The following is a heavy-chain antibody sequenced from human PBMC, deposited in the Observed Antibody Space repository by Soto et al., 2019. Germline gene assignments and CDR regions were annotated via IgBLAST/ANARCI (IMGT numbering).Heavy chain of an antibody. Sequence: RASVKVSCKASGYTFNSYGISWVRQAPGQGLEWMGWISAYNGNTNYAQKLQGRVTMTTDTSTSTAYMELRSLRSDDTAVYYCARGGSGYCSSTSCLYYFDYWGQGTLVTVSS. CDR3: ARGGSGYCSSTSCLYYFDY. J-gene: IGHJ4*02. V-gene: IGHV1-18*01. CDR2: ISAYNGNT. D-gene: IGHD2-2*01. CDR1: GYTFNSYG.